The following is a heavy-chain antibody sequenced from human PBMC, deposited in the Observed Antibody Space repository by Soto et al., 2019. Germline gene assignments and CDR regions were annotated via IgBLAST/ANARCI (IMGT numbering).Heavy chain of an antibody. CDR3: EASSSSSHYYYYYYMDV. D-gene: IGHD6-6*01. V-gene: IGHV3-21*01. CDR1: GFTFSSYS. J-gene: IGHJ6*03. CDR2: ISSSSSYI. Sequence: EVPLVESGGGLVKPGGSLRLSCAASGFTFSSYSMNWVRQAPGKGLEWVSSISSSSSYIYYADSVKGRFTISRDNAKNSLSLQMNSLRAEDTAVYYCEASSSSSHYYYYYYMDVWGKGTTVTVSS.